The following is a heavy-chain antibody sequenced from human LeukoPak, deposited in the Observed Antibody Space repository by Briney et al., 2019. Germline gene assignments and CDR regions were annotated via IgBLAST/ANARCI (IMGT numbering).Heavy chain of an antibody. V-gene: IGHV3-48*01. CDR1: GFIFSNYN. J-gene: IGHJ4*02. CDR2: ISSSSGTI. Sequence: GGSLRLSCAASGFIFSNYNMTWVRQTPGKGLEWLSYISSSSGTIYYADSVKGRFTISGDNAKNSLYLQMNSLRAEDTAVYYCARALGYSYGYAVDYWGQGTLVTVSS. CDR3: ARALGYSYGYAVDY. D-gene: IGHD5-18*01.